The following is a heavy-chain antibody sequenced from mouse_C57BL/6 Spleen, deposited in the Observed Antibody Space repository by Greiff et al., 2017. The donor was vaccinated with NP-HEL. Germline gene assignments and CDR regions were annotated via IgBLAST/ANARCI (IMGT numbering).Heavy chain of an antibody. Sequence: EVQLQQSGTVLARPGASVKMSCKTSGYTFTSYWMHWVKQRPGQGLEWIGAIYPGNSDTSYNQKFKGKAKLTAVTSASTAYMELSSLTHEDSAVYYCTRGRTTAQATAWFAYWGQGTLVTVSA. D-gene: IGHD3-2*02. CDR3: TRGRTTAQATAWFAY. CDR2: IYPGNSDT. CDR1: GYTFTSYW. J-gene: IGHJ3*01. V-gene: IGHV1-5*01.